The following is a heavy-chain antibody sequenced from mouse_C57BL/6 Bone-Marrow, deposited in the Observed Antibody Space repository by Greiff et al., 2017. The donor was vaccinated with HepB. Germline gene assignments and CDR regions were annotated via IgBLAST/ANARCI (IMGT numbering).Heavy chain of an antibody. J-gene: IGHJ2*01. CDR1: GYTFTSYW. CDR2: IDPSDSET. D-gene: IGHD2-4*01. Sequence: QVQLQQPGAELVRPGSSVKLSCKASGYTFTSYWMHWVKQRPIQGLEWIGNIDPSDSETHYNQKFKDKATLTVDKSSSTAYMQLSSLTSEDSAVYYCAREKGEYDYDGYYFDYWGQGTTLTVSS. CDR3: AREKGEYDYDGYYFDY. V-gene: IGHV1-52*01.